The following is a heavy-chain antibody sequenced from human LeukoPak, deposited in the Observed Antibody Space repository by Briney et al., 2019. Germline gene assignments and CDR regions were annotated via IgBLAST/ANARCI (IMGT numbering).Heavy chain of an antibody. J-gene: IGHJ6*02. V-gene: IGHV3-30*03. CDR2: ISYDGSNK. CDR1: GFTFSSYG. Sequence: GALRLSCAASGFTFSSYGMHWVRQAPGKGLEWVAVISYDGSNKYYADSVKGRFTISRDNSKNTLYLQMNSLRAEDTAVYYCALNNYYYYGMDVWGQGTTVIVSS. CDR3: ALNNYYYYGMDV.